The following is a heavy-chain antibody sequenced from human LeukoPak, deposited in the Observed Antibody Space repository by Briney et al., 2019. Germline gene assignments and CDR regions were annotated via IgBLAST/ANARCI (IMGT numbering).Heavy chain of an antibody. V-gene: IGHV4-59*01. CDR2: FYYSGST. CDR3: ARDILGPSGY. Sequence: SETLSLTCTVSGGSITSDHWSWIRQPPGKGLEWIGFFYYSGSTNYNPSLKSRVTISVDTSKNQFSLKLSSVTAADTAVYYCARDILGPSGYWGQGTLVIVSS. J-gene: IGHJ4*02. D-gene: IGHD3/OR15-3a*01. CDR1: GGSITSDH.